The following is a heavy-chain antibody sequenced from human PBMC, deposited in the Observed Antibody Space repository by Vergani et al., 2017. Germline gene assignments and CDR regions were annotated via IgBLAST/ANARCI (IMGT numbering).Heavy chain of an antibody. J-gene: IGHJ6*03. V-gene: IGHV4-4*07. CDR3: ARVNYGDYGFIYYHYYMDV. CDR2: IYSSGST. Sequence: QVQLQESGPGLVKPSETLSLTCAVAGGSISSYYWSWIRQPAGKGLEWIGRIYSSGSTNYNPSLKSRVTMSVDTSKNQFSLNLRSVTAADTAVYYCARVNYGDYGFIYYHYYMDVWGKGTTVTVSS. D-gene: IGHD4-17*01. CDR1: GGSISSYY.